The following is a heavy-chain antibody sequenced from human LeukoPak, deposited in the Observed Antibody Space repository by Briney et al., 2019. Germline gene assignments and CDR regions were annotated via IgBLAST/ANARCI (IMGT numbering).Heavy chain of an antibody. CDR2: INPKSGGT. V-gene: IGHV1-2*02. CDR1: GYTFTGHY. D-gene: IGHD3-10*01. CDR3: ARNLWFGESSDAFDM. Sequence: GASVKVSCKASGYTFTGHYMHWVRQAPGQGLEWMGWINPKSGGTNYAQKFQGRVTMTRDTSISTAYMDMSSLRSDDTGVYYCARNLWFGESSDAFDMWGRGTMVTVSS. J-gene: IGHJ3*02.